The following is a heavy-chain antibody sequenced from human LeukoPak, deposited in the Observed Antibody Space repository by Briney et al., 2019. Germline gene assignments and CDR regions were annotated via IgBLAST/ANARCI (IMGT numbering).Heavy chain of an antibody. V-gene: IGHV4-34*01. CDR3: ARVVPRSSSFDY. D-gene: IGHD6-6*01. Sequence: SETLSLTCAVYGGSFSGYYWSWIRQPPGKGLEWIGEINHSGSTNYNPSLKGRVTISVDTSKNQFSLKLSSVTAADTAVYYCARVVPRSSSFDYWGQGTLVTVSS. CDR1: GGSFSGYY. CDR2: INHSGST. J-gene: IGHJ4*02.